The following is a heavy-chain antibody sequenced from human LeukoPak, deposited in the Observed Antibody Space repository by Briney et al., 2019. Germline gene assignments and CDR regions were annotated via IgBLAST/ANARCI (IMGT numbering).Heavy chain of an antibody. J-gene: IGHJ4*02. D-gene: IGHD2-15*01. CDR1: GYTFTSYY. Sequence: ASVKVSCKASGYTFTSYYIHWVRQAPGQGLEWMGAINPSDISTTYAQKFQGRVTMTRDTHTSTVYMLLTSLRSEDTAVYYCGRVNSGGYRLDYWGQGTLVTVSS. V-gene: IGHV1-46*01. CDR2: INPSDIST. CDR3: GRVNSGGYRLDY.